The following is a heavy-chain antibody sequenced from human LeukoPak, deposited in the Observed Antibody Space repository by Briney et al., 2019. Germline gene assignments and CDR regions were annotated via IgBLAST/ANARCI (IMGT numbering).Heavy chain of an antibody. CDR1: GFTFNYYA. D-gene: IGHD6-19*01. CDR3: AKGSSGWEWPGYMDV. CDR2: ISGSGGST. Sequence: GGSLRLSCAASGFTFNYYAMSWVRQAPGKGLEWVSAISGSGGSTYYADSVKGRFTISRDNSKNTLYLQMNSLRAEDTAVYYCAKGSSGWEWPGYMDVWGKGTTVTVSS. V-gene: IGHV3-23*01. J-gene: IGHJ6*03.